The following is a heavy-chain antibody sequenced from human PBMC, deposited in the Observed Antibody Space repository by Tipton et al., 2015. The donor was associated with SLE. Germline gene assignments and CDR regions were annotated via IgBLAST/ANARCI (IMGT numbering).Heavy chain of an antibody. CDR3: AKDYNHDNADYN. CDR1: GGSIRSSNW. CDR2: IHHSGST. D-gene: IGHD4-17*01. V-gene: IGHV4-4*02. J-gene: IGHJ4*02. Sequence: TLSFTCAVSGGSIRSSNWWSWVRQPPGKGLEWIGEIHHSGSTNSNPSLKSRVTISVDKSKNQFSLKLSSVTVADTAVYYCAKDYNHDNADYNWGQGTLVIVSS.